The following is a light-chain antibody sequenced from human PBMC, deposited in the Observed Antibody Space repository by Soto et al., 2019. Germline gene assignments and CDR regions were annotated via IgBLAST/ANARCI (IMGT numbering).Light chain of an antibody. CDR2: EVN. CDR1: SSDIGYSKY. Sequence: QSALTQPASVSGSPGQSITISCTGTSSDIGYSKYVSWYQQHPGKAPKLMIQEVNKRPSGVSDRFSGSKSGNTASLTISGLQADDESDYYCISFTTYTTHVFGTGTQLTVL. CDR3: ISFTTYTTHV. V-gene: IGLV2-14*01. J-gene: IGLJ6*01.